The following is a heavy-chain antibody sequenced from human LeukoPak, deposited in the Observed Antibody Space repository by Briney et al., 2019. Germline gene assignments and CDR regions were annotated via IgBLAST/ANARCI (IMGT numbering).Heavy chain of an antibody. CDR3: ARSRAFDI. Sequence: SETLSLTCAVCGGSFSGYYWNWIRQPPGKGLEWIGEIIHTGSTNYNPSLKSRVTISVDTSKNQFSLKLSSVTAADTAVYYCARSRAFDIWDQGAMVTVSS. CDR2: IIHTGST. CDR1: GGSFSGYY. J-gene: IGHJ3*02. D-gene: IGHD6-13*01. V-gene: IGHV4-34*12.